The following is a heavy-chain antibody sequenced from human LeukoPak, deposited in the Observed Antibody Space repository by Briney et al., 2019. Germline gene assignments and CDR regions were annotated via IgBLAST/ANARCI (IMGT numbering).Heavy chain of an antibody. Sequence: PGGSLRLSXAASGFTFSNAWMSWVRQAPGKGLEWVGRIKSKTDGGTTDYAAPVKGRFTISRDDSKNTLYLQMNSLKTEDTAVYYCTTDWSYYDSSGEGNFDYWGQGTLVTVSS. D-gene: IGHD3-22*01. J-gene: IGHJ4*02. CDR1: GFTFSNAW. CDR3: TTDWSYYDSSGEGNFDY. CDR2: IKSKTDGGTT. V-gene: IGHV3-15*01.